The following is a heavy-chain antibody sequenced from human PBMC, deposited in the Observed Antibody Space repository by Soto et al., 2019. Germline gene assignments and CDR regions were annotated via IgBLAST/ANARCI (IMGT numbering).Heavy chain of an antibody. D-gene: IGHD2-15*01. V-gene: IGHV3-66*01. CDR3: ATAKLLLPWLFDY. Sequence: EVQLLESGGGLVQPGGSLRLSCAASGFTVSSNYMTWVRQAPGKGLEWVSVIYSGGSTNYADSVKGRFTISRDDSKTTLFLQMNSLRAEDTAVYYCATAKLLLPWLFDYWGQGTLVTVSS. J-gene: IGHJ4*02. CDR2: IYSGGST. CDR1: GFTVSSNY.